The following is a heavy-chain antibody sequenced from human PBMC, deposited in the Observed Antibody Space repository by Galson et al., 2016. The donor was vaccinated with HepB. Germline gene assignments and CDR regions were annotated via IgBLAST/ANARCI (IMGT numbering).Heavy chain of an antibody. CDR3: ARPVNRVGTGY. Sequence: SVKVSCKASGYTFTPYDIYWVRQAPGQGLEWMGWINPNNGDTMYAQNFRGRVTLTRDTSISTAYMELDSLTSDDTAVYYCARPVNRVGTGYWGQGTQVTVSS. V-gene: IGHV1-2*02. CDR1: GYTFTPYD. J-gene: IGHJ4*02. D-gene: IGHD1-1*01. CDR2: INPNNGDT.